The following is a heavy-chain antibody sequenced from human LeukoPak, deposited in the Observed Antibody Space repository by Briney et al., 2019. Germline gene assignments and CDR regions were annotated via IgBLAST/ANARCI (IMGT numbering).Heavy chain of an antibody. CDR2: LGAYNGNT. D-gene: IGHD3-22*01. Sequence: ASVKVSCKASGYTFTSYAFSWVRQAPGQGLEWTGWLGAYNGNTNYAQKLQDRVTMTTDTSTSTAYMELRSLRSDDTAVYYCARVYVSNYDDTGGYSPPYYFDYWGQGSLVTVSA. V-gene: IGHV1-18*01. CDR1: GYTFTSYA. CDR3: ARVYVSNYDDTGGYSPPYYFDY. J-gene: IGHJ4*02.